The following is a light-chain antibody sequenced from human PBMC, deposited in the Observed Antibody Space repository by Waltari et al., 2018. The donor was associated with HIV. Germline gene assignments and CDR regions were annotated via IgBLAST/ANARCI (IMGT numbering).Light chain of an antibody. CDR3: QSYDSSLKVI. V-gene: IGLV1-40*01. CDR2: DNT. CDR1: SSHIGAGYD. Sequence: GTSSHIGAGYDVHWYQQFPGSVPRLLIYDNTNRPSGVPDRFSGSKSGTSASLAISGLQAEDEADYYCQSYDSSLKVIFGGGTKVTVL. J-gene: IGLJ2*01.